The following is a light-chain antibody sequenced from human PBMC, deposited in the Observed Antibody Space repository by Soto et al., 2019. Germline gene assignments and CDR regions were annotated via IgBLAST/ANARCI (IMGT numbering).Light chain of an antibody. CDR1: QSVSRW. V-gene: IGKV1-5*03. CDR2: KAS. CDR3: QQYNDNWT. Sequence: DIQMTQSPSTLSASVGDRVTIACRASQSVSRWLAWYQQKPGKAPKLLIYKASTLESGVPSRFSGSGSGTEFTLAISNLQPDDSATYYCQQYNDNWTFGQGTKVDIK. J-gene: IGKJ1*01.